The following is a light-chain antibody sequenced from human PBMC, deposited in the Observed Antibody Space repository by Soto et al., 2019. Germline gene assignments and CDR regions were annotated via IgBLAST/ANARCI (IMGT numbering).Light chain of an antibody. J-gene: IGKJ1*01. Sequence: DIQMTQSPSSLSASVGDRVTITCRASQGISNYLAWYQQKPGKVPKLLIYAASSLQSGVPSRFSGSGSGTDFTLTTSSLHPEYVATYYCQKYNSAPRTFGQGTKVEI. CDR2: AAS. V-gene: IGKV1-27*01. CDR3: QKYNSAPRT. CDR1: QGISNY.